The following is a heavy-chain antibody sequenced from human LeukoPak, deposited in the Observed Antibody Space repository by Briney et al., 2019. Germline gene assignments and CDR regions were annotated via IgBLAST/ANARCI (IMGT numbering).Heavy chain of an antibody. V-gene: IGHV3-66*02. CDR3: ASEGD. J-gene: IGHJ4*02. CDR2: IYTGGAT. Sequence: GGSLRLSCVVSGFTVSNNYMSWVRQTPGKGLEWLSVIYTGGATYYADSVQGRFTISRDISKNTVYLQMNSLRAEDTAMYYCASEGDWGQGTLVTVSS. CDR1: GFTVSNNY. D-gene: IGHD3-16*01.